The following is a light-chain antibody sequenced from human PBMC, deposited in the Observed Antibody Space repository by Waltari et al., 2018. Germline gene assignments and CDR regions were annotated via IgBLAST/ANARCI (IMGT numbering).Light chain of an antibody. CDR2: GTS. Sequence: ETVLTQSPVTLSLSPGETATLSCRASRMVGASFLAWYHQRPGQSPRLLIYGTSTRATGIPDRFSGDGSGTDFTLIIRRLEPEDLGVYFCRQYDQTPWTFGQGTTVE. CDR3: RQYDQTPWT. J-gene: IGKJ1*01. V-gene: IGKV3-20*01. CDR1: RMVGASF.